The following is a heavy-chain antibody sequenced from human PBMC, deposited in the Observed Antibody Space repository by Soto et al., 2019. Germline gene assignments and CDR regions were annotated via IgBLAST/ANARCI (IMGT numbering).Heavy chain of an antibody. V-gene: IGHV4-39*01. D-gene: IGHD6-13*01. CDR2: IYYSGST. CDR1: GGSISSSSYY. CDR3: ARLVAAGTDPYYYGMDV. J-gene: IGHJ6*02. Sequence: SETLSLTCTVSGGSISSSSYYWGWIRQPPGKGLEWIGSIYYSGSTYYNPSLKSRVTISVDTSKNQFSLKLSSVTAADTSLYYCARLVAAGTDPYYYGMDVWGQGTTVTVSS.